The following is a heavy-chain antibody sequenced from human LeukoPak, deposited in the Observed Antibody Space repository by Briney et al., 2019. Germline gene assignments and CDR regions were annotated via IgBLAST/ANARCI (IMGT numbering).Heavy chain of an antibody. CDR3: ARDLGGWYPPDYFDY. CDR2: INPNSGGT. D-gene: IGHD6-19*01. J-gene: IGHJ4*02. V-gene: IGHV1-2*02. CDR1: GYTFTGYY. Sequence: GASVKVSCKASGYTFTGYYMHWVRRAPGQGLEWMGWINPNSGGTNYAQKFQGRVTMTRDTSISTAYMELNRLRSDDTAVYYCARDLGGWYPPDYFDYWGQGTLVTVSS.